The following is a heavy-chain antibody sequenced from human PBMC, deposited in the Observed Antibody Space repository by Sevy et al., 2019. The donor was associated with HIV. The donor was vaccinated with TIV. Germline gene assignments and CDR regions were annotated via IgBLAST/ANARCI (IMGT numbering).Heavy chain of an antibody. CDR2: IDHSGRS. D-gene: IGHD4-17*01. Sequence: SETLSITCAVYGESFSNYYWSWIRLSPGKGLESIGEIDHSGRSDYNPSLKSRVTMSVDTSKNQFSLKLTSVTVADTAVYYCARGPKPLRSDYGDYRGVGYYCDSRGQGTLVTVSS. J-gene: IGHJ4*02. CDR3: ARGPKPLRSDYGDYRGVGYYCDS. CDR1: GESFSNYY. V-gene: IGHV4-34*01.